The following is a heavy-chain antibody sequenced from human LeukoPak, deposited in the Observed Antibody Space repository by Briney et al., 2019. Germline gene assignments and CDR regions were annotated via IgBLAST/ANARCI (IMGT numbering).Heavy chain of an antibody. J-gene: IGHJ4*02. CDR2: INPNSGGT. Sequence: ASVKVSCKASGYTFTGYYMHWVRRAPGQGLEWMGRINPNSGGTNYAQKFQGRVTMTRDTSISTAYMELSRLRSDDTAVYYCARNDGVVTQLDYWGQGTLVTVSS. D-gene: IGHD4-23*01. CDR3: ARNDGVVTQLDY. V-gene: IGHV1-2*06. CDR1: GYTFTGYY.